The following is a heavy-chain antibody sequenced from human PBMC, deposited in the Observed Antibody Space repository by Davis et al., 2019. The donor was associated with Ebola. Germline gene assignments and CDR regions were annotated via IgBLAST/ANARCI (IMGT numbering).Heavy chain of an antibody. CDR2: INAGNGNT. V-gene: IGHV1-3*01. CDR1: GYTFTSYA. D-gene: IGHD1-1*01. J-gene: IGHJ6*02. CDR3: AREERYYYGMDV. Sequence: ASVKVSCKASGYTFTSYAMHWVRQAPGQRLEWMGWINAGNGNTKYSQKFQGRVTITRDTSASTAYMELSSLRSEDTAVYYCAREERYYYGMDVWGQGTTVTVSS.